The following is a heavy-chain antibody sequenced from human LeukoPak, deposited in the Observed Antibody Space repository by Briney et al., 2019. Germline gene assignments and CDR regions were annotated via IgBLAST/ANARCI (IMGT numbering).Heavy chain of an antibody. CDR2: IDYSGTT. J-gene: IGHJ5*02. Sequence: PSPTLSLTWPVAAASISMYYCSWIRQPPGKGLEWIAYIDYSGTTNYNPSLKSRVTISVDKSKNQFYLKLSSVTAEDTAVYYCARCFYGDYRRDGWFDPWGQGTLVTVSS. D-gene: IGHD4-17*01. CDR1: AASISMYY. V-gene: IGHV4-59*01. CDR3: ARCFYGDYRRDGWFDP.